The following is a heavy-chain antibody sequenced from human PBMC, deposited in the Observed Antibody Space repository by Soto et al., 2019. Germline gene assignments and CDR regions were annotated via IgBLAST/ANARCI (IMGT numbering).Heavy chain of an antibody. CDR1: GFTFSSDS. CDR2: ISSSSSTI. Sequence: EVQLVESGGGLVQPGGSLRLSCAASGFTFSSDSMNWVRQAPGKGLEWVSYISSSSSTIYYADSVKGRFTISRDNAKNSLYLQMNSLRAEDTAVYYCARHTERIAEIGWFDPWGQGTLVTVSS. J-gene: IGHJ5*02. V-gene: IGHV3-48*01. D-gene: IGHD6-13*01. CDR3: ARHTERIAEIGWFDP.